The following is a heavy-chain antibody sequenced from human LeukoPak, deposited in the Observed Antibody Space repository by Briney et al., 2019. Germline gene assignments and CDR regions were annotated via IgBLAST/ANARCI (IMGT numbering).Heavy chain of an antibody. Sequence: PGGSLRLSCAASGFTFSSYSMNWVCHAPGKGLECVSSISSSSNYIYYADSVKGRFTISRDNAKNSLYLQMNSLRAEDTAVYYCARVFVSGSSYGMDVWGQGTTVTVSS. J-gene: IGHJ6*02. CDR1: GFTFSSYS. CDR3: ARVFVSGSSYGMDV. D-gene: IGHD3-10*01. CDR2: ISSSSNYI. V-gene: IGHV3-21*01.